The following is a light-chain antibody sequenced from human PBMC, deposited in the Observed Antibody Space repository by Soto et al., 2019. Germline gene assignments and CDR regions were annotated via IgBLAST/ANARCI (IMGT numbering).Light chain of an antibody. J-gene: IGKJ5*01. CDR1: QSFRGL. V-gene: IGKV3-11*01. CDR3: QQRHMWPIT. CDR2: DAY. Sequence: MLTQSPVTLSLSPGERATLSCRASQSFRGLLAWYQQKPGQAPRLLIYDAYNRATGIPPRFSGSGSGTDFPLTISSLEPEDSAVYYCQQRHMWPITFGQGTRLEIK.